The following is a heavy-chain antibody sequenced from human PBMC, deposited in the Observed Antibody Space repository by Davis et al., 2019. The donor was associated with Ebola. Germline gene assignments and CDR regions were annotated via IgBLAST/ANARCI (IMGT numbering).Heavy chain of an antibody. V-gene: IGHV4-38-2*02. D-gene: IGHD6-19*01. J-gene: IGHJ3*02. Sequence: MPSETLSLTCTVSGYSISSGYYWGWIRQPPGKGLEWIGAIYYSGSTNYNPSLKSRVTISVDTSKNQFSLKLSSVTAADTAVYYCAREEVAVAGRGAFDIWGQGTMVTVSS. CDR3: AREEVAVAGRGAFDI. CDR2: IYYSGST. CDR1: GYSISSGYY.